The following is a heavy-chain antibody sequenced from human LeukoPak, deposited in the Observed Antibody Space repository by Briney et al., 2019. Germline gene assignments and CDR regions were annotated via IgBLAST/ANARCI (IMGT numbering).Heavy chain of an antibody. J-gene: IGHJ6*03. Sequence: GEPLKISCKGSGYSFTSYWIGWVRQMPGKGLEWMGIIYPGDSDTRYSPSFQGQVTISADKSISTAYLQWSSLKASDTAMYYCARHLTGGDYYYYYYMDVWGKGTTVTISS. V-gene: IGHV5-51*01. CDR3: ARHLTGGDYYYYYYMDV. D-gene: IGHD1-14*01. CDR2: IYPGDSDT. CDR1: GYSFTSYW.